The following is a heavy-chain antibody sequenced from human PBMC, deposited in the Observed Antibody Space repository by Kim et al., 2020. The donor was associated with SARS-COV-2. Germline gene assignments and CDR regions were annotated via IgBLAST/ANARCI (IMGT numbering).Heavy chain of an antibody. Sequence: GGSLRLSCAASGFTFSSYAMHWVRQAPGKGLEWVAVIWYDGSNKYYADSVKGRFTISRDNSKNTLYLQMNSLRAEDTAVYYCAKGRHFSSSWYRDFDYWGPGTLVTVSS. CDR3: AKGRHFSSSWYRDFDY. J-gene: IGHJ4*03. CDR2: IWYDGSNK. CDR1: GFTFSSYA. D-gene: IGHD6-13*01. V-gene: IGHV3-33*06.